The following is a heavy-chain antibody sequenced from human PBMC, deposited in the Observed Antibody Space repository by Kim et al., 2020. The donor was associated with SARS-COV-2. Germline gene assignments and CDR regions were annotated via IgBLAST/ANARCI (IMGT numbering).Heavy chain of an antibody. D-gene: IGHD4-17*01. CDR3: ARHARQMTTFDY. CDR2: ISYSGST. Sequence: SETLSLTCTVSGGSISSSSYSWGWIRQSPGKGLECIGGISYSGSTYYSPSLRSRVTISIDTSKTQFSLNLSSVTAADTAVYYCARHARQMTTFDYWGQGTLVTVSS. J-gene: IGHJ4*02. CDR1: GGSISSSSYS. V-gene: IGHV4-39*01.